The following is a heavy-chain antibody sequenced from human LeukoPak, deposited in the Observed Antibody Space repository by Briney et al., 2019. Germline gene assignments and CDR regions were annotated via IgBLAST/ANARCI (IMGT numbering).Heavy chain of an antibody. J-gene: IGHJ4*02. CDR3: AKYTAAAGIDY. D-gene: IGHD6-13*01. CDR1: GFTFSSYG. V-gene: IGHV3-33*06. CDR2: IWYDGSNK. Sequence: GRSLRLSCAASGFTFSSYGMHRVRQAPGKGLEWVAVIWYDGSNKYYADSVKGRFTISRDNSKNTLYLQMNSLRAEDTAVYYCAKYTAAAGIDYWGQGTLVTVSS.